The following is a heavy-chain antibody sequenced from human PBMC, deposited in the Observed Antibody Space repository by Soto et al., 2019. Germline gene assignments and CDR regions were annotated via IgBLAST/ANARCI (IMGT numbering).Heavy chain of an antibody. CDR2: IYFSVST. V-gene: IGHV4-31*11. J-gene: IGHJ6*03. CDR3: ARDSHSQQPNHRWGGGYMDV. CDR1: GGSISNGGYY. Sequence: QLQLQESGPGLVKPSQTLSLTCAVSGGSISNGGYYWSWIRQHPGKGLEWIGYIYFSVSTYDNPCLESRVTMSVATPKNQFSLKLSSVTAADTAVYYCARDSHSQQPNHRWGGGYMDVWGKGTTVTVSS. D-gene: IGHD6-13*01.